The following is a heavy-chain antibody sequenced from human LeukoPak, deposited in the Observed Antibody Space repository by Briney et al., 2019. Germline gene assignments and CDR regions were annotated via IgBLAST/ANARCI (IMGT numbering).Heavy chain of an antibody. CDR2: IYYSGST. CDR3: ARRRTYYDFWSGYPDAFDI. J-gene: IGHJ3*02. V-gene: IGHV4-31*03. CDR1: GGSISSGGYY. Sequence: SETLSLTCTVSGGSISSGGYYWSWIRQHPGKGLEWIGYIYYSGSTYYNPSLKSRVTISVDTSKNQFSLKLSSVTAADTAVYYCARRRTYYDFWSGYPDAFDIWGQGTMVTVSS. D-gene: IGHD3-3*01.